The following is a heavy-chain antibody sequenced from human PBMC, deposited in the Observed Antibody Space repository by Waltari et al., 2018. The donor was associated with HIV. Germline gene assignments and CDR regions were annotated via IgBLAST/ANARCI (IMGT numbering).Heavy chain of an antibody. V-gene: IGHV3-48*02. J-gene: IGHJ4*02. CDR2: ISSSGSTI. CDR1: GFVFSSSS. Sequence: EVQLVESGGGLVQPEESLRVSCAASGFVFSSSSMTWVRQAPGEGLEWISFISSSGSTIYYADFVKGRFTVSRDNAENSLYLQMNSLRDEDTAVYYCVRDPKTSWGELDYWGQGTLVAVSS. CDR3: VRDPKTSWGELDY. D-gene: IGHD3-16*01.